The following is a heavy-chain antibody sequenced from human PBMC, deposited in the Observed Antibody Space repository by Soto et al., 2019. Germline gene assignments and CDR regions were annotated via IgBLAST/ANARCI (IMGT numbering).Heavy chain of an antibody. Sequence: GGSLRLSCAASGFTVTTNYMSWVRQPPGKGLEWVPVVYSGGSTYYADSVKGRFTVSRDNSKNTLYLQMNSLRAEDTAVYYCARDFSGNNDAFDIWGQGTVVTVSS. CDR3: ARDFSGNNDAFDI. CDR2: VYSGGST. V-gene: IGHV3-66*01. D-gene: IGHD3-10*01. J-gene: IGHJ3*02. CDR1: GFTVTTNY.